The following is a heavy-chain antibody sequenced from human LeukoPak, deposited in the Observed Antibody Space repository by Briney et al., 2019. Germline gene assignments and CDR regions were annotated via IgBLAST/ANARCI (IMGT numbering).Heavy chain of an antibody. CDR2: MYSGGST. CDR1: GGSVSSGRYY. CDR3: AREFGSAARGRIDY. Sequence: SETLSLTCTVSGGSVSSGRYYWSWIRQPPGKGLEWIGCMYSGGSTNYNPSLNSRVTISIDTSKNQFSLKLSSVTAADTAVYYCAREFGSAARGRIDYRGQGTLVTVSS. V-gene: IGHV4-61*01. D-gene: IGHD6-6*01. J-gene: IGHJ4*02.